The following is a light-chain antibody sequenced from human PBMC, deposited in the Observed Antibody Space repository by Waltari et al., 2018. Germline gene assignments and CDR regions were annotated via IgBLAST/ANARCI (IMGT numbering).Light chain of an antibody. CDR1: QTVRTTS. CDR2: GAS. CDR3: QQYDISPLP. V-gene: IGKV3-20*01. Sequence: EIVLTQSPGTLSLSPGERVTLPCRASQTVRTTSLAWYQQKPGQAPTLRIYGASSRATGIPDRFSGSGSGTDFSLTSSSLEPEDFAVYYCQQYDISPLPFGGGTRVEIK. J-gene: IGKJ4*01.